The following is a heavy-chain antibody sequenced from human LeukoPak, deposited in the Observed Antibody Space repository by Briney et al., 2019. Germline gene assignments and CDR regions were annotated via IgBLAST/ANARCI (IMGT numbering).Heavy chain of an antibody. V-gene: IGHV3-7*03. CDR1: GYTFSSYC. Sequence: GASLKLSCAASGYTFSSYCMSWVRQAPGQGLEWMGNIKHDRSEKYYVDTVKGRFTISRDNAKNSLYLQMNSLRAEDMALYYCGKDRGYGGTGVVDYWGQGTLVTVSS. J-gene: IGHJ4*02. D-gene: IGHD4-23*01. CDR2: IKHDRSEK. CDR3: GKDRGYGGTGVVDY.